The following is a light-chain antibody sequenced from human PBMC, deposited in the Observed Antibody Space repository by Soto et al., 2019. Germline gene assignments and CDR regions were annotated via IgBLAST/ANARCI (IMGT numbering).Light chain of an antibody. J-gene: IGLJ3*02. CDR1: SSDVGGYNY. CDR3: TCYTSSSNLV. Sequence: QSALTQPASVSGSPGQSITISCTGTSSDVGGYNYVSWYQQHPGKAPKLLIYDVTNRPSVVSNRFSGSKSGNTASLTISGLQAEDEADYYCTCYTSSSNLVFGGGTKLTVL. V-gene: IGLV2-14*01. CDR2: DVT.